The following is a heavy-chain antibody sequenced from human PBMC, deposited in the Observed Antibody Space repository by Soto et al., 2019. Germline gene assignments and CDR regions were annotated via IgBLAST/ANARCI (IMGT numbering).Heavy chain of an antibody. CDR2: IYSGGST. CDR1: GFTVSAKN. J-gene: IGHJ4*02. D-gene: IGHD3-22*01. V-gene: IGHV3-53*01. CDR3: ATAPNPGDSSAWGFDY. Sequence: EVQLVESGGGLIQPGGYLRLSCAASGFTVSAKNMNWVRQAPGKGLEWVSVIYSGGSTYYADSVKGRFTISRDNSNNTLYLQMGGLRADDTAVYYCATAPNPGDSSAWGFDYWGQGTLVTVSS.